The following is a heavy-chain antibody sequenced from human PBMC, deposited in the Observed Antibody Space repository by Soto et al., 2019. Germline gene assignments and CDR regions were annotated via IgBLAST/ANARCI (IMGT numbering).Heavy chain of an antibody. J-gene: IGHJ6*02. D-gene: IGHD2-2*01. CDR2: INPSGGST. CDR3: ARCSTSCYGYYYGMDV. Sequence: ASVKVSCKASGYTFTSYYMHWVRQAPGQGLEWMGIINPSGGSTSYAQKFQGRVTMTRDTSTSTVYMELSSLRSEDTAVYYCARCSTSCYGYYYGMDVWGQGTTVTVS. CDR1: GYTFTSYY. V-gene: IGHV1-46*01.